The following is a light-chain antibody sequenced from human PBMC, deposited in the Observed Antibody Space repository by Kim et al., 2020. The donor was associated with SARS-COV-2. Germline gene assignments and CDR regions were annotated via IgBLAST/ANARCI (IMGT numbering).Light chain of an antibody. Sequence: SYELTQPPSLSVSPGQTANITCFGDKLGGRYAFWYQQRPGQSPVLVIYEDSKRPSGILDRFSGFKSGNTATLTISGTQSLDEADYYCQAWGINSGLFGGGTKLTVL. CDR3: QAWGINSGL. V-gene: IGLV3-1*01. CDR2: EDS. J-gene: IGLJ2*01. CDR1: KLGGRY.